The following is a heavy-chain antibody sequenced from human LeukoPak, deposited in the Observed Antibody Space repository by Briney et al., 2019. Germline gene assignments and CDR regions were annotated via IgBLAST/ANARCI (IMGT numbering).Heavy chain of an antibody. D-gene: IGHD2/OR15-2a*01. J-gene: IGHJ6*03. V-gene: IGHV4-4*08. CDR2: IYTSGST. CDR3: ARDHLDYFDYYYMDV. CDR1: GGSFSGYY. Sequence: PSETLSLTCAVYGGSFSGYYWSWIRQPPGKGLEWIGHIYTSGSTNYNPSLKSRVTISVDTSKNQFSLKLSSVTAADTAVYYCARDHLDYFDYYYMDVWGKGTTVTVSS.